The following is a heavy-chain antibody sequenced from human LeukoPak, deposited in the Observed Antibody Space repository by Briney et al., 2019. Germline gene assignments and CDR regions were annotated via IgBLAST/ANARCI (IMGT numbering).Heavy chain of an antibody. CDR1: GYTFTGYY. D-gene: IGHD2-2*02. Sequence: ASVKVSCKASGYTFTGYYMHWVRQAPGQGLEWMGWINPNSGGTNYAQKFQGRVTMTRDTSISTAYMELSRLRSDDTAVYYCARDLVVVVPAAIRYYYYKDVWGKGTTVTVSS. J-gene: IGHJ6*03. V-gene: IGHV1-2*02. CDR2: INPNSGGT. CDR3: ARDLVVVVPAAIRYYYYKDV.